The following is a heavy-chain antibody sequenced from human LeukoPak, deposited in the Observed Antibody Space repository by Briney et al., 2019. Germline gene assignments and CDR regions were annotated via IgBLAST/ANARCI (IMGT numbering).Heavy chain of an antibody. CDR3: ARASWVSRADAVW. CDR1: GLRFSSFA. V-gene: IGHV3-23*01. CDR2: MKGPGET. D-gene: IGHD3-16*01. J-gene: IGHJ4*02. Sequence: GGSLTLSCAASGLRFSSFAMSWVRQAPARGLEWLSSMKGPGETFYADSVRCRVTLSRDDSRNTVYLQLNNLRVEDTAVYYCARASWVSRADAVWWGQGTVVTVSS.